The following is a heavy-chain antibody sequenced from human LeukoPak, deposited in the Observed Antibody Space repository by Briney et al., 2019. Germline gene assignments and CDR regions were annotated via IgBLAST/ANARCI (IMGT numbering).Heavy chain of an antibody. J-gene: IGHJ4*02. Sequence: ASVKVSCKASGCXFTSYAISWVRQAPGQGLEWMGWISAFNGNTKYAQRLQGRVTMTTDTSTSTAYMELRSLRSDDTAVYYCARAQLYYFDYWGQGTLVTVSS. CDR1: GCXFTSYA. CDR2: ISAFNGNT. V-gene: IGHV1-18*01. CDR3: ARAQLYYFDY. D-gene: IGHD5-18*01.